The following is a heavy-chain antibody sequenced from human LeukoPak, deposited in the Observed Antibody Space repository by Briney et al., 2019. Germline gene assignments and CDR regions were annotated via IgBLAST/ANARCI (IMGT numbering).Heavy chain of an antibody. CDR1: GFTFSSYW. J-gene: IGHJ3*02. CDR3: ARPSIASDAFDI. CDR2: ISSSSSYI. D-gene: IGHD6-6*01. V-gene: IGHV3-21*01. Sequence: PGGSLRLSCAASGFTFSSYWMSWVRQAPGKGLEWVSSISSSSSYIYYADLVKGRFTISRDNAKNSLYLQMNSLRAEDTAVYYCARPSIASDAFDIWGQGTMVTVSS.